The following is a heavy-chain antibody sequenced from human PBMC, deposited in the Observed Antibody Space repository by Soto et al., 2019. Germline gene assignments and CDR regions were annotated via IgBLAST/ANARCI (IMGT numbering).Heavy chain of an antibody. D-gene: IGHD3-10*01. CDR1: GFTFSSYS. CDR2: ISSSSSYI. J-gene: IGHJ6*03. V-gene: IGHV3-21*01. CDR3: ASSLLLWFGELYSDYYYYMDV. Sequence: EVQLVESGGGLVKPGGSLRLSCAASGFTFSSYSMNWVRQAPGKGLEWVSSISSSSSYIYYADSVKGRFTISRDNAKTSLYLQMNSLRAEDTAVYYCASSLLLWFGELYSDYYYYMDVWGKGTTVTVSS.